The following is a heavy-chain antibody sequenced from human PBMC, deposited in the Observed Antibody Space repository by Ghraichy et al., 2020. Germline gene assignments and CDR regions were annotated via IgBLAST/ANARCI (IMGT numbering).Heavy chain of an antibody. CDR2: IIPIFGTA. Sequence: SVKVSCKASGGTFSSYAISWVRQAPGQGLEWMGGIIPIFGTANYAQKFQGRVTITADESTSTAYMELSSLRSEVTAVYYCTRSNVDTTMVIVDAFDIWGQGTMVTVSS. CDR1: GGTFSSYA. V-gene: IGHV1-69*13. CDR3: TRSNVDTTMVIVDAFDI. J-gene: IGHJ3*02. D-gene: IGHD5-18*01.